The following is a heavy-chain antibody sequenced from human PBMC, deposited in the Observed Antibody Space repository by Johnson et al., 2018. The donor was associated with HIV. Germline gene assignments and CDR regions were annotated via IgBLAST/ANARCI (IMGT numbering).Heavy chain of an antibody. J-gene: IGHJ3*02. D-gene: IGHD5-18*01. Sequence: QVQLVESGGGVVQPGRSLRLSCTASGLTFSSYGIHWVRQAPGKGLEWVAVISYDGSYKYYADSVKGRFTISRDNSKNTLYLQMNSLRAEDTAVYYCAKDRDSYGYGGAFDIWGQGTMVTVSS. V-gene: IGHV3-30*19. CDR3: AKDRDSYGYGGAFDI. CDR1: GLTFSSYG. CDR2: ISYDGSYK.